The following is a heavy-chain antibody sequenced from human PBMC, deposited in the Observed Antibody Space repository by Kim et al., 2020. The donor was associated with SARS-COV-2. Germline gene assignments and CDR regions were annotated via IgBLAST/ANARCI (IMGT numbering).Heavy chain of an antibody. CDR1: GFTFSSYA. J-gene: IGHJ4*02. Sequence: GGSLRLSCAASGFTFSSYAMSWVRQAPGKGLEWVSAISGRGGSTYYADSVKGRFTISRDNDKNTLYLQMNSLRDEDTAVYYCAKSISVVAVAVCDYWGQGTLVTVSS. CDR2: ISGRGGST. D-gene: IGHD6-19*01. CDR3: AKSISVVAVAVCDY. V-gene: IGHV3-23*01.